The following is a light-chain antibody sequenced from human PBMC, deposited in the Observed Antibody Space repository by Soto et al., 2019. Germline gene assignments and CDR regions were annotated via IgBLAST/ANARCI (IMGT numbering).Light chain of an antibody. J-gene: IGLJ1*01. CDR2: DVS. CDR3: CSYTNDNTYV. V-gene: IGLV2-18*02. CDR1: SSDIGLYNR. Sequence: QSALTQPPSVSGSPGQSLAISCSGTSSDIGLYNRVSWYQQSPGTAPKLMIYDVSNRPSGVPDRFSVSRSGNTASLTISGLQPEDEADYYCCSYTNDNTYVFGTGTKVT.